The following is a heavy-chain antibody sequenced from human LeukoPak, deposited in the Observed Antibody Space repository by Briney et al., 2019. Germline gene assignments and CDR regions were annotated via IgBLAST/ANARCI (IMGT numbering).Heavy chain of an antibody. V-gene: IGHV5-51*01. D-gene: IGHD2-2*01. CDR2: IYPGDSDT. CDR1: GYSFTSYW. Sequence: GESLKISCKGSGYSFTSYWIGWVRQMPGKGLEWMGIIYPGDSDTRYSPSFQGQVTIPADKSISTAYLQWSSLKASDTAMYYCARHLRSSTSGSYYFDYWGQGTLVTVSS. J-gene: IGHJ4*02. CDR3: ARHLRSSTSGSYYFDY.